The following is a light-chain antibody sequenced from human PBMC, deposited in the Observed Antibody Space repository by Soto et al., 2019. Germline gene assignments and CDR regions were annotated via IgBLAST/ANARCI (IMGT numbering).Light chain of an antibody. V-gene: IGLV2-14*03. J-gene: IGLJ1*01. CDR2: DVT. CDR3: CSYTCGFAIYV. Sequence: QSALTQPASVFGSPGQSITISCRGTSSDVGSFNYVSWYQHHPGKAPQLLLYDVTSRPSGVSSRFSGSKSGDTATLTISGLQAQDAAHYACCSYTCGFAIYVFGTGTKLTVL. CDR1: SSDVGSFNY.